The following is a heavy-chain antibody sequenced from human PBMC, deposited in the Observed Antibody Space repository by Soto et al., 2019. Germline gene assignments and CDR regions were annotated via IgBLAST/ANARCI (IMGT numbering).Heavy chain of an antibody. V-gene: IGHV4-31*03. CDR2: MYHSGSP. D-gene: IGHD2-21*01. Sequence: QVQLQESGPGLVKPTQTLSLTCTVSGGSISTGDFSWTWIRQHPGKGLEWIGDMYHSGSPYYNPSLKSRLTISVAPSKSQCSLGLSSVTAADPAVYYFARTRGNVVGLNLEDTYLDPWGRGTLVTVSS. CDR1: GGSISTGDFS. CDR3: ARTRGNVVGLNLEDTYLDP. J-gene: IGHJ5*02.